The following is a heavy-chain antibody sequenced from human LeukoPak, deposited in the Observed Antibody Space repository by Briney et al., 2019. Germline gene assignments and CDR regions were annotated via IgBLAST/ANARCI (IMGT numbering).Heavy chain of an antibody. CDR2: ISSSGSTI. CDR1: GFTFSSYE. J-gene: IGHJ3*02. D-gene: IGHD3-22*01. V-gene: IGHV3-48*03. CDR3: ARDAYYYDSGNKGAFDI. Sequence: PGGSLRLSCAASGFTFSSYEMNWVRQAPGKGLEWVSYISSSGSTIYYAGSVKGRFTISRDNAKNSLYLQMNSLRAEDTAVYYCARDAYYYDSGNKGAFDIWGQGTMVTVSS.